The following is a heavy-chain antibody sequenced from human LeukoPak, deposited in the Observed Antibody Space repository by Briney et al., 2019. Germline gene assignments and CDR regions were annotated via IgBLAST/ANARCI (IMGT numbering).Heavy chain of an antibody. V-gene: IGHV3-21*01. D-gene: IGHD3-22*01. CDR1: GFTFSSYI. J-gene: IGHJ3*02. CDR3: ARLKIGNYYDSSDAFDI. Sequence: GGSLRLSCAASGFTFSSYIMNWVRQAPGKGLEWVSSISSSSSYIYYADSVKGRFTISRDNAKNSLYLQMNSLRAEDTAVYYCARLKIGNYYDSSDAFDIWGQGTMVTVSS. CDR2: ISSSSSYI.